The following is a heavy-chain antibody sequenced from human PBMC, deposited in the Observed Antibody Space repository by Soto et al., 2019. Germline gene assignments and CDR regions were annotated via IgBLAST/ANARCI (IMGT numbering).Heavy chain of an antibody. D-gene: IGHD3-10*01. Sequence: EVQLVESGXXXIQPGGSLRLSCAASGLTVSXAXMAWVRQAPGMGXEWASVIYDNGTTYYADSVKGRFTISRHTATNTLSLQMDSLRAEDTAVYYCVRPLPSGRNYGLDVWGQGTTVTVSS. V-gene: IGHV3-53*01. CDR2: IYDNGTT. CDR3: VRPLPSGRNYGLDV. CDR1: GLTVSXAX. J-gene: IGHJ6*02.